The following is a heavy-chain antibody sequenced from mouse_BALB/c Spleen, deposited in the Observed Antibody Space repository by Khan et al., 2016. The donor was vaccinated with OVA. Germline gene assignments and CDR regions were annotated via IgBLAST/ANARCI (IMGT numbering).Heavy chain of an antibody. CDR1: GYSITSEYA. CDR2: INYSGNT. V-gene: IGHV3-2*02. Sequence: EVKLLESGPGLVKPSQSLSLTCTVTGYSITSEYAWNWIRQFPGNKLEWTGYINYSGNTRFNPSLKSRTSITRDTSKNQFFLQLKSVNTEDTATYYCERKDYYDYDPFPYWGQGTLVTVSA. D-gene: IGHD2-4*01. J-gene: IGHJ3*01. CDR3: ERKDYYDYDPFPY.